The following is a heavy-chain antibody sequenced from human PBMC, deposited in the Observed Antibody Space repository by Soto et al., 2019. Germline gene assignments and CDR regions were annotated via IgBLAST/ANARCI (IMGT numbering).Heavy chain of an antibody. Sequence: QITLKESGPTLVKPTQTLTLTCTFSGFSLSTSEVGVGWIRQPPGKALEWLALIYWDDDKRYSPSLKSRLTITNDPSKNQVVLTMTNMDPVDTATYYCAHSLYYYGSGSYFDYWGQGTLVTVSS. V-gene: IGHV2-5*02. D-gene: IGHD3-10*01. J-gene: IGHJ4*02. CDR2: IYWDDDK. CDR3: AHSLYYYGSGSYFDY. CDR1: GFSLSTSEVG.